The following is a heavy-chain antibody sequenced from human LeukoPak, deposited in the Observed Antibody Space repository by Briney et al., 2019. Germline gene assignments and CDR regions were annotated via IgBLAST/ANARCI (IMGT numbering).Heavy chain of an antibody. J-gene: IGHJ5*02. D-gene: IGHD5-18*01. Sequence: SETLSLTCTVSGESISGFYWNWIRQPPGKGLEWLGYIYYSGSTNYNPSLKSRVSISIDTSKNQFSLKLSSVTAADTAVYYCARGKGDTAMTKNWFDPWGQGTLVTVSS. CDR3: ARGKGDTAMTKNWFDP. CDR2: IYYSGST. CDR1: GESISGFY. V-gene: IGHV4-59*08.